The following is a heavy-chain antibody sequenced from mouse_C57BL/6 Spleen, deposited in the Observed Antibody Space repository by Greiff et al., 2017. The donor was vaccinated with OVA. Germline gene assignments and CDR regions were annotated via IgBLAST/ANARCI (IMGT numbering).Heavy chain of an antibody. J-gene: IGHJ1*03. CDR3: ARRRPSYGYFDV. CDR1: GYTFTDYN. Sequence: DVQLQESGPELVKPGASVKIPCKASGYTFTDYNMDWVKQSHGKSLEWIGDINPNNGGTIYNQKFKGKATLTVDKSSSTAYMELRSLTSEDTAVYYCARRRPSYGYFDVWGTGTTVTVSS. D-gene: IGHD4-1*01. V-gene: IGHV1-18*01. CDR2: INPNNGGT.